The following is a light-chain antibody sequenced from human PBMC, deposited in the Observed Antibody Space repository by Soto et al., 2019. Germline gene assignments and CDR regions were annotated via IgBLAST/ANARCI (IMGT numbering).Light chain of an antibody. CDR3: TSFTGTSSQFV. V-gene: IGLV2-14*01. Sequence: QSALAQPASVSGSPGQSITFSCTGSNSDIGGSAYVSWYQQHPGKAPKLMIYEVNNRPSGVSSRFSGSKSGNTASLTISGLQPEDEASYYCTSFTGTSSQFVFGSGTKVTVL. CDR2: EVN. CDR1: NSDIGGSAY. J-gene: IGLJ1*01.